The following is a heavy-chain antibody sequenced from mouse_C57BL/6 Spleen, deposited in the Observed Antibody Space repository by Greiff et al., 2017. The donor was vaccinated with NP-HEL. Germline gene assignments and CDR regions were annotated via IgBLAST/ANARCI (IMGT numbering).Heavy chain of an antibody. CDR2: IYPGSGST. V-gene: IGHV1-55*01. CDR1: GYTFTSYW. J-gene: IGHJ4*01. Sequence: QVHVKQPGAELVKPGASVKMSCKASGYTFTSYWITWVKQRPGQGLEWIGDIYPGSGSTNYNEKFKSKATLTVDTSSSTAYMQLSSLTSEDSAVYYCARFYYDYDEAMDYWGQGTSVTVSS. CDR3: ARFYYDYDEAMDY. D-gene: IGHD2-4*01.